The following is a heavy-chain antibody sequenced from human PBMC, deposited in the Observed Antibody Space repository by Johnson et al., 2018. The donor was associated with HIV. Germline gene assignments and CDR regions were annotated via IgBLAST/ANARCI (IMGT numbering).Heavy chain of an antibody. CDR2: TRNKANSYTT. V-gene: IGHV3-72*01. D-gene: IGHD6-6*01. CDR1: GFTFSDHY. J-gene: IGHJ3*02. CDR3: TRRYSISSRGYDI. Sequence: VQLVESGGGLVQPGGSLRLSCAASGFTFSDHYMDWVRQAPGKGLEWVGRTRNKANSYTTEYAASVKGRFTISRDDSKTTTYLQMHSLKTEGTAVYYCTRRYSISSRGYDIWGQGTLVTVSS.